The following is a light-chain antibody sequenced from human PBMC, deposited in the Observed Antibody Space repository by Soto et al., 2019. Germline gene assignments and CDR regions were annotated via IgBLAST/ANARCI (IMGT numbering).Light chain of an antibody. Sequence: QLVLTQSPSASASLGASVKHTWTLSSGHSSYAIAWHQQQPEKGPRYLMKLNSDGSHSKGDGIPDRFAGSSSGAERYQTISSLQSEDEAEYYCQTWGTGTYVVFGGGTKLTVL. CDR2: LNSDGSH. V-gene: IGLV4-69*01. J-gene: IGLJ2*01. CDR1: SGHSSYA. CDR3: QTWGTGTYVV.